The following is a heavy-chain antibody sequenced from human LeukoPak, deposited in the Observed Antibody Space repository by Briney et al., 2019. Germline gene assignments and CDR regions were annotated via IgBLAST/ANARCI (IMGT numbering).Heavy chain of an antibody. D-gene: IGHD5-18*01. CDR2: IFSNDEK. J-gene: IGHJ4*02. V-gene: IGHV2-26*01. Sequence: SGPTLVKPTETLTLTCTVSGFSLSNARMGVSWIRQPPGKALEWLAHIFSNDEKSYSTSLKSRLTISKDTSNSQVVLTMTNMDPVDTATYYCARIRVDTAMVFDYWGQGTLVTVSS. CDR1: GFSLSNARMG. CDR3: ARIRVDTAMVFDY.